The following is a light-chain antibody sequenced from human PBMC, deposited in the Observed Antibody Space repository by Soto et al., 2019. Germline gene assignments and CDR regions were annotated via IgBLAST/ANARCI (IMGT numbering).Light chain of an antibody. CDR1: QGITNY. CDR2: AAS. J-gene: IGKJ3*01. Sequence: DIQMTQSPSSLSASVGDRVTITCRASQGITNYLAWYQQKPGKVPNLHLHAASTLQSGVPSRVSGSGSGTDFTLTISSLQPEDVGTYYCQKYNSAPFTVGPGTKVDLK. V-gene: IGKV1-27*01. CDR3: QKYNSAPFT.